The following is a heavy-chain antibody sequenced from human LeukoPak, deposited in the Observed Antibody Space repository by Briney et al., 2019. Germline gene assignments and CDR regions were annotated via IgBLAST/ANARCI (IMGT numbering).Heavy chain of an antibody. CDR2: INGDGSST. J-gene: IGHJ3*02. V-gene: IGHV3-74*01. D-gene: IGHD2-2*01. CDR3: TRRGLVPAFDI. CDR1: GFTFSSYW. Sequence: GGSLRLSCAASGFTFSSYWMHWVRQAPGKGLVWVSRINGDGSSTTYADAVKGRFTISRDNAKNTLYLQMSSLRAEDTAVYYCTRRGLVPAFDIWGQGTMVTVAS.